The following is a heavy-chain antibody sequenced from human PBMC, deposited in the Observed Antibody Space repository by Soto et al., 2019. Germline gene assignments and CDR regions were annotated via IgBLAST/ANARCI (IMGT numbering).Heavy chain of an antibody. Sequence: PVESLPSSCKGVAHQFGSAWIVSVGQKPGEGLEWVGIIKPGTPDITYSPSLRGHVTIAADEGLSTAYLQWWSLKASDTAMYYCARQISHMCDFWGQGTLVNRLL. J-gene: IGHJ4*02. D-gene: IGHD3-3*02. CDR2: IKPGTPDI. CDR3: ARQISHMCDF. V-gene: IGHV5-51*01. CDR1: AHQFGSAW.